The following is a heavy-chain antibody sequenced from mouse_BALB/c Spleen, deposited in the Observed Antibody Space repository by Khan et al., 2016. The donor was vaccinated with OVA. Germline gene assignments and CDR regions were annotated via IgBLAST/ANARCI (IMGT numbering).Heavy chain of an antibody. J-gene: IGHJ1*01. D-gene: IGHD1-2*01. CDR1: GYSITSGYY. Sequence: VQLQQSGPGLVKPSQSLSLTCSVTGYSITSGYYWNWIRQFPGNKLEWRGYISYDGSNNYNPSLKNRISITRDPSKNQLFLKLNSVTTEDTATYYCARVGLRLWYFDVWGAGTTVTVSS. CDR2: ISYDGSN. V-gene: IGHV3-6*02. CDR3: ARVGLRLWYFDV.